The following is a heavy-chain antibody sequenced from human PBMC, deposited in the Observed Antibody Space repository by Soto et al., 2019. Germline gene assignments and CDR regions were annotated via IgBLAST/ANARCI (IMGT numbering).Heavy chain of an antibody. D-gene: IGHD3-16*01. Sequence: HPGGSLRLSCAASGFTFSVYGMSWVRQAPGKGLEWVSSITGSSDRTYYADSVRGRFTISRDNSKNTLYLQMNSLRAEDSAMYFCAKDREDVALWGYYDFWGQGTLVTVSS. J-gene: IGHJ4*02. CDR2: ITGSSDRT. V-gene: IGHV3-23*01. CDR1: GFTFSVYG. CDR3: AKDREDVALWGYYDF.